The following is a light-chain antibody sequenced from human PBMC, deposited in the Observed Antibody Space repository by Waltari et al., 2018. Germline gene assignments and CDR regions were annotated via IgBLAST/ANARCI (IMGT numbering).Light chain of an antibody. CDR1: SSHVGGYNY. J-gene: IGLJ2*01. CDR2: DVT. V-gene: IGLV2-14*03. CDR3: SSYTSSSTLI. Sequence: QSALTQPASVSGSPGQSITIPCTVSSSHVGGYNYVPWYQQHPGKAPKLMIHDVTQRPSGVSNRFSGSKSGNTASLIISGLQAEDEADYYCSSYTSSSTLIFGGGTKLTVL.